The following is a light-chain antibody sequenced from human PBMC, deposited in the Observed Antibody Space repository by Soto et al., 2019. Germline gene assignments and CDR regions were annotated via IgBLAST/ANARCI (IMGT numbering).Light chain of an antibody. J-gene: IGKJ2*01. CDR1: QSINNW. CDR3: QQYSSAYT. Sequence: DIQLTQSPSTLSAFVGDRVTITCRASQSINNWLAWYQQKPGEAPKLLIYDASSLEIGVPPRFSGSWSGTEFTLTIGSQQPDVFATYYCQQYSSAYTFGQPTKLDIK. CDR2: DAS. V-gene: IGKV1-5*01.